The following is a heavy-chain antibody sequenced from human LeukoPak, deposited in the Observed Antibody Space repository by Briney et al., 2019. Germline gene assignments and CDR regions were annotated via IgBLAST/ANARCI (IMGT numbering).Heavy chain of an antibody. V-gene: IGHV4-39*01. CDR2: MYYSGST. CDR1: GGSISSSNYY. Sequence: SETLSLTCTVSGGSISSSNYYWGWIRQPPGKGLEWIGSMYYSGSTYYNPSLKSRVTISVDTSKDQFSLTLSSVTAADTAVYSCVRHHTYYGNFDYWGQGTLVTVSS. J-gene: IGHJ4*02. D-gene: IGHD4-17*01. CDR3: VRHHTYYGNFDY.